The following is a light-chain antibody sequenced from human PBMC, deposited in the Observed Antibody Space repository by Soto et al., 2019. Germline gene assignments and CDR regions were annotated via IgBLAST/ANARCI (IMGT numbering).Light chain of an antibody. J-gene: IGLJ2*01. CDR1: SSDVGSYNL. CDR3: CSYAGSSTLV. Sequence: QSALTQPASVSGSPGQSITISCTGTSSDVGSYNLVSWYQQHPGKAPKLMIYEVSKRPSGVSNRFSGSKSGNTASLTICGLQAEDEADYYCCSYAGSSTLVFGGGTKVTVL. V-gene: IGLV2-23*02. CDR2: EVS.